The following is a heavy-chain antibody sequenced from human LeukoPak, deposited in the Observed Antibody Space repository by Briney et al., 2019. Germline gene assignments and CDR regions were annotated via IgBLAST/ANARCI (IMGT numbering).Heavy chain of an antibody. CDR2: ISAYNGNT. V-gene: IGHV1-18*01. Sequence: ASVKVSCKASGYTFTSYGISWVRQAPGQGLEWMGWISAYNGNTNYAQKLQGRVTMTTDTSTSTAYMELRSLRSDDTAVYYCARGYCSGGSFYRFDYWGQGTLVTVSS. J-gene: IGHJ4*02. CDR3: ARGYCSGGSFYRFDY. D-gene: IGHD2-15*01. CDR1: GYTFTSYG.